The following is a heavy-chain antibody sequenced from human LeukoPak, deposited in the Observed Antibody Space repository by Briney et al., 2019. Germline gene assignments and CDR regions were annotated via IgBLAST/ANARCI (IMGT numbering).Heavy chain of an antibody. CDR2: ISNTGDFI. V-gene: IGHV3-11*01. Sequence: GGALRLSCAASGLTFSDEYMSWIRQAPGKGLEWVSYISNTGDFIAYADSVKGRFTMSRDNAKNSLYLQMNSLRAEDAAAYYCVRGRGAGPGAHFDYWGQGTLVTVSS. CDR3: VRGRGAGPGAHFDY. J-gene: IGHJ4*02. D-gene: IGHD3-10*01. CDR1: GLTFSDEY.